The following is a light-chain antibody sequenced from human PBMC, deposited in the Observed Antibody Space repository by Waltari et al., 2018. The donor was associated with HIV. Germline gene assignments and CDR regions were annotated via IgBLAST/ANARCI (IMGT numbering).Light chain of an antibody. CDR2: DAS. J-gene: IGKJ1*01. CDR3: QQRSNWPPT. V-gene: IGKV3-11*01. Sequence: EIVLTQSPATLSLSPGERANLSCRASQSVSIFLAWYQQNPGQAPRLLIYDASNRATGIPARFSGSGSGTDFTLTISSLEPEDFAVYYCQQRSNWPPTFGQGTKVEIK. CDR1: QSVSIF.